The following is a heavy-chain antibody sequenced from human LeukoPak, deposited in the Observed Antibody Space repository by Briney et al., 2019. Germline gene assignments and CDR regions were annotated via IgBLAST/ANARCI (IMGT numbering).Heavy chain of an antibody. CDR3: ARDPAAGSVFDY. D-gene: IGHD6-13*01. CDR2: INPNSGGT. CDR1: GYTFTDYH. J-gene: IGHJ4*01. Sequence: GASVKVSCKASGYTFTDYHMHWVRQAPGQGLEWMGWINPNSGGTDYAQKFQGRVTMTRDTSITTAYMELSGLRSDDTAVYYCARDPAAGSVFDYWGQEPWSPSPQ. V-gene: IGHV1-2*02.